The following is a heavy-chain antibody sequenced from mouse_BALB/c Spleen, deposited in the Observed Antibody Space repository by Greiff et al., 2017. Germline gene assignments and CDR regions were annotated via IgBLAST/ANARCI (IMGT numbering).Heavy chain of an antibody. CDR3: ARRGLRTASYAMDY. CDR1: GYTFTDYA. D-gene: IGHD3-3*01. Sequence: VQLQQSGAELVRPGVSVKISCKGSGYTFTDYAMHWVKQSHAKSLEWIGVISTYYGDASYNQKFKGKATMTVDKSSSTAYMELARLTSEDSAIYYCARRGLRTASYAMDYWGQGTSVTVSS. CDR2: ISTYYGDA. V-gene: IGHV1S137*01. J-gene: IGHJ4*01.